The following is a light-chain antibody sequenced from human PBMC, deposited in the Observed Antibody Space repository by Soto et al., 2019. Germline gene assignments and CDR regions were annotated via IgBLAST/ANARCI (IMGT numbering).Light chain of an antibody. Sequence: IVLTQSPGILSLSPGERATLSCRASQSVSNNYLAWYQQRPGHVPMLLIFAASKRATGIPDRFSGSGSGTDFPLTISRLEPDDFAVYYCQHFTNSLFTFGPGTKVDIK. CDR1: QSVSNNY. V-gene: IGKV3-20*01. CDR3: QHFTNSLFT. J-gene: IGKJ3*01. CDR2: AAS.